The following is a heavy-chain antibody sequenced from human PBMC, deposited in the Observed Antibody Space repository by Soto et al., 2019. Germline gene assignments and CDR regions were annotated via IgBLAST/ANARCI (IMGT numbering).Heavy chain of an antibody. CDR2: INAGNGNT. V-gene: IGHV1-3*01. CDR3: ARDRGDGYNHFDI. J-gene: IGHJ4*02. CDR1: GYTFTSYA. Sequence: QVQFVQSGAEVKKPGASVKVSCKASGYTFTSYAMHWVRQAPGQRPEWVGWINAGNGNTKYSQKFQGRVSLTRDTSASTAYMQLSSLRSEDTAVYYCARDRGDGYNHFDIWGQGTLVTGSS. D-gene: IGHD3-10*01.